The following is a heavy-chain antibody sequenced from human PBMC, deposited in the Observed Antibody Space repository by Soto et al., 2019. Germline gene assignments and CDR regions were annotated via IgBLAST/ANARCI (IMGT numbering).Heavy chain of an antibody. CDR3: ARDGFCTSTTCRVGNWFDP. Sequence: QVQLQQWGAGLLKPSETLSLTCVVYGGSFSGYYWSWIRQSPGKGLEWIRGINHRGSTNYNPSLESRVTISVDTSKNQFSLKLPSVTAADTAMYYCARDGFCTSTTCRVGNWFDPWGQGTLVTVSS. CDR1: GGSFSGYY. CDR2: INHRGST. J-gene: IGHJ5*02. V-gene: IGHV4-34*01. D-gene: IGHD2-2*01.